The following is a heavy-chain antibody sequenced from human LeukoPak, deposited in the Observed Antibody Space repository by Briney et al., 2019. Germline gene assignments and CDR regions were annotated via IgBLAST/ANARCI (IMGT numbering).Heavy chain of an antibody. J-gene: IGHJ4*02. CDR3: ARLDILTGYWAEYYFDY. Sequence: PGGSLRLSCAASGFTFSSYAMHWVRQAPGKGLEWVAVISYDGSNKYYADSVKGRFTISRDNSKNTLYLQMNSLRAEDTAVYYCARLDILTGYWAEYYFDYWGQGTLVTGSS. D-gene: IGHD3-9*01. CDR1: GFTFSSYA. V-gene: IGHV3-30-3*01. CDR2: ISYDGSNK.